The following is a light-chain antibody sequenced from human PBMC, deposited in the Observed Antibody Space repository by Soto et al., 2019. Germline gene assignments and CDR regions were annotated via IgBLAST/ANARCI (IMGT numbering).Light chain of an antibody. Sequence: LTQSPSSLSASVGDRVTISCRASQGIRNDLGWYQQKPGQAPRLLIYGASSRATGIPDRFSGSGSGTDFTLTISRLEPEDFAVYYCQQYGSSPHPFGQGNKLEIK. CDR3: QQYGSSPHP. V-gene: IGKV3-20*01. CDR1: QGIRND. J-gene: IGKJ2*01. CDR2: GAS.